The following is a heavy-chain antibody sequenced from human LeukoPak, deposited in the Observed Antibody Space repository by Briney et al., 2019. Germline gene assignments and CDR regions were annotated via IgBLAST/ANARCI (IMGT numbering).Heavy chain of an antibody. J-gene: IGHJ3*01. V-gene: IGHV3-7*01. D-gene: IGHD3-16*01. Sequence: GGSLRLSCAASGFTFSTYWMTWVCQAPGKGLEWVANMKGDGSETHYVDSVKGRFTISRDNAKNSLYLQMNSLRAEDTALYYCARPAYTAAYDLWGQGTMVTVSS. CDR2: MKGDGSET. CDR3: ARPAYTAAYDL. CDR1: GFTFSTYW.